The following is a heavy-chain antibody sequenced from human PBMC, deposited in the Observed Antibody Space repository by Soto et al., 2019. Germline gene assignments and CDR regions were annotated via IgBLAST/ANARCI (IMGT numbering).Heavy chain of an antibody. Sequence: QVQLQESGPGLVKPSQTLSLTCTVSGGSISSGDYYWSWIRQPPGKGLEWIGYIYYSGSTYYNTSLKSRVPISVDTSKHQFSLKLSSVTAADTAVYYCARETTVTHRVYFQHWGQGTLVTVSS. D-gene: IGHD4-17*01. CDR2: IYYSGST. J-gene: IGHJ1*01. CDR3: ARETTVTHRVYFQH. CDR1: GGSISSGDYY. V-gene: IGHV4-30-4*01.